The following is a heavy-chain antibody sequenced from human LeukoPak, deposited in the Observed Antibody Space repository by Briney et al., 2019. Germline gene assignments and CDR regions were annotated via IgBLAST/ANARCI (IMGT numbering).Heavy chain of an antibody. CDR2: IYYSGST. J-gene: IGHJ3*02. D-gene: IGHD2-2*03. CDR3: ARALDIVVVPAALPGADI. CDR1: GGSISSGDYY. Sequence: SETLSLTCTVSGGSISSGDYYWSWIRQPPGKGLEWIGYIYYSGSTYYNPSLKSRVTISVDTSKNQFSLKLSSVTAADTAVYYCARALDIVVVPAALPGADIWGQGTMVTVSS. V-gene: IGHV4-30-4*08.